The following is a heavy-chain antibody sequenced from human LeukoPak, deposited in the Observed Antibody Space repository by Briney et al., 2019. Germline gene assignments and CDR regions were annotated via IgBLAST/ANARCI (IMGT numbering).Heavy chain of an antibody. D-gene: IGHD3-9*01. V-gene: IGHV4-39*01. CDR1: GGAIRRSDYY. CDR3: ARLVNLDILSSYYMDV. CDR2: IFNTGTS. J-gene: IGHJ6*03. Sequence: SSETLSLTCTVSGGAIRRSDYYWGWIRQSPGKGLEWIGSIFNTGTSYYNPSLKSRVTVSVDTSKNQFSLKLSSVTAADTAVYYCARLVNLDILSSYYMDVWGKGTTVTISS.